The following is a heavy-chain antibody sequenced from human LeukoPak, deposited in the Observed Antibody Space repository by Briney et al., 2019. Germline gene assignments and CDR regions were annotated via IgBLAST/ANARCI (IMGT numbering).Heavy chain of an antibody. CDR2: IYTSGST. CDR3: ARFGTVVPAAYNWLDP. D-gene: IGHD2-2*01. V-gene: IGHV4-4*07. CDR1: GGSISSYY. J-gene: IGHJ5*02. Sequence: PSETLSLTCTVSGGSISSYYWSWIRQPAGKGLEWIGRIYTSGSTNYNPSLKSRVTMSVDTSKNQFSLKLSSVTAADTAVYYCARFGTVVPAAYNWLDPWGQGTLVTVSS.